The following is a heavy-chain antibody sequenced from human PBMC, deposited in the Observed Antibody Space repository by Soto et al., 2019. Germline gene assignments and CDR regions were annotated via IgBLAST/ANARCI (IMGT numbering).Heavy chain of an antibody. D-gene: IGHD2-2*01. Sequence: SETLSLTCTVSGDSISGGASFWSWIRQPPGKSLEWIANVYYSGSSYYNPSLKSRLTISVDTTKNQFSLQLKSMTAADTAVYYCAKLSCTSSTCYFPGWFDPWGQGTLVTVSS. J-gene: IGHJ5*02. CDR2: VYYSGSS. V-gene: IGHV4-31*03. CDR1: GDSISGGASF. CDR3: AKLSCTSSTCYFPGWFDP.